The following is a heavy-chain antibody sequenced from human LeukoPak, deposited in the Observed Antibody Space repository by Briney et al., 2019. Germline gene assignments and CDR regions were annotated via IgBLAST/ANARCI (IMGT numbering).Heavy chain of an antibody. V-gene: IGHV4-39*01. CDR2: IYYSGST. CDR1: GGSISSSSYY. J-gene: IGHJ5*02. CDR3: AASYGSGSPFDP. D-gene: IGHD3-10*01. Sequence: SETLSLTCTVSGGSISSSSYYWGWIRQPPGKGLEWIGSIYYSGSTYYNPSLKSRVTISVDTSKNQFSLKLSSVTAADTAVYYCAASYGSGSPFDPWGQGTQVTVSS.